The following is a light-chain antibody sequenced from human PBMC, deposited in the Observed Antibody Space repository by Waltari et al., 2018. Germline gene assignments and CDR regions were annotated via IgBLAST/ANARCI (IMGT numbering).Light chain of an antibody. CDR3: SSYTSLSTSV. CDR2: DVT. CDR1: DNDVGTFNY. Sequence: QSALTQPASVSGSPGQSITISCTGTDNDVGTFNYVSWYQQNPGKVPKLMIYDVTNRPSGVSNRFSGSKSGNTASLTISGLQAEDEADYYCSSYTSLSTSVFGTGTKVTVL. V-gene: IGLV2-14*03. J-gene: IGLJ1*01.